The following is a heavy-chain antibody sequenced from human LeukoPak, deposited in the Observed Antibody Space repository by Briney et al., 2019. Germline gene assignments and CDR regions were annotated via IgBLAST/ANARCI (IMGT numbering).Heavy chain of an antibody. CDR2: IYSGGST. J-gene: IGHJ3*02. CDR3: ARSSRDVDAFDI. D-gene: IGHD5-24*01. CDR1: GFTVSSNY. Sequence: GGSLGLSCAASGFTVSSNYMNWVRQAPGKGLEWVSVIYSGGSTYYADSVKGRFTISRDNSKNTLYVQMNSLRAEDTAVYYCARSSRDVDAFDIWGQGTMVTVSS. V-gene: IGHV3-66*02.